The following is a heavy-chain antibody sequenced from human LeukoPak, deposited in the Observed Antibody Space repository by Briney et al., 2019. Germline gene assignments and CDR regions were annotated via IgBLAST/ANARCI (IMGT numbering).Heavy chain of an antibody. V-gene: IGHV1-69*06. J-gene: IGHJ3*02. CDR3: ARDEWGDGYNFDAFDI. CDR1: GGTFSSYA. CDR2: IIPIFGTA. Sequence: SVKVSCKASGGTFSSYAISWVRQAPGQGLEWMGGIIPIFGTANYAQKFQGRVTITADKSTSTAYMELSSLRSGDTAVYYCARDEWGDGYNFDAFDIWGQGTMVTVSS. D-gene: IGHD5-24*01.